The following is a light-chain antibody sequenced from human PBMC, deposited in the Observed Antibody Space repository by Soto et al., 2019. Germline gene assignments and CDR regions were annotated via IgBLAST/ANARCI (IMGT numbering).Light chain of an antibody. Sequence: IVMTQSPATLSVSPGERATLSCRASQSVSSNLAWYQQKPGRAPRLLIYGASTRATGIPARFSGVGSGTKFTLTIISLQSEDFAVYYCQQYNNWPRTFGQGTKVDIK. CDR1: QSVSSN. CDR2: GAS. J-gene: IGKJ1*01. V-gene: IGKV3-15*01. CDR3: QQYNNWPRT.